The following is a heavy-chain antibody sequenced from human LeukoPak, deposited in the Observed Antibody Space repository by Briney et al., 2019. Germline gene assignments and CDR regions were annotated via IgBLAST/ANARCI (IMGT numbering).Heavy chain of an antibody. CDR3: ARRDIVVVPAADDYYYYGMDV. D-gene: IGHD2-2*01. J-gene: IGHJ6*02. CDR2: ISAYNGNT. V-gene: IGHV1-18*01. Sequence: ASVTVSCTASGYTFTSYGISWVRQAPGQGLEWMGWISAYNGNTNYAQKLQGRVTMTTDTSTSTAYMELRSLRSDDTAVYYCARRDIVVVPAADDYYYYGMDVWGQGTTVTVSS. CDR1: GYTFTSYG.